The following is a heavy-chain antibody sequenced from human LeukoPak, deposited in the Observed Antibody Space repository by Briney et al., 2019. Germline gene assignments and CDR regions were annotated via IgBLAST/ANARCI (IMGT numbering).Heavy chain of an antibody. V-gene: IGHV3-9*03. CDR3: AKGGYCSGGSCYFDY. Sequence: GGSLRLSCAASGFTFDDYAMHWVRQAPGKGLEWVSGISWNSGSIGYADSVKGRFTISRDNAKNSLYLQMNSLRAADMALYYCAKGGYCSGGSCYFDYWGQGTLVTVSS. J-gene: IGHJ4*02. CDR1: GFTFDDYA. CDR2: ISWNSGSI. D-gene: IGHD2-15*01.